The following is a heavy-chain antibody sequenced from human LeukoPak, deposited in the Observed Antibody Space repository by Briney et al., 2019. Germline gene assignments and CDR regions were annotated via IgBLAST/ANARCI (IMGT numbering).Heavy chain of an antibody. CDR2: IYAGGRS. CDR1: NVSISSGSHY. J-gene: IGHJ4*02. V-gene: IGHV4-61*02. Sequence: SETLSLTCAVSNVSISSGSHYWNWIRQPAGKGLEWIGRIYAGGRSNYNPSLRSRVTISVDTSKNQFSLRLSSVTATDTGVYYCASDHSGWLGLGYWGQGTLVSVSS. D-gene: IGHD6-19*01. CDR3: ASDHSGWLGLGY.